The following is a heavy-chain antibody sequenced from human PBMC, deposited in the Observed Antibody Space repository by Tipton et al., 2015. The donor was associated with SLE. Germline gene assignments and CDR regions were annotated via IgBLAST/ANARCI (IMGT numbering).Heavy chain of an antibody. J-gene: IGHJ3*02. Sequence: GLVKPSGTLSLTCAVSGASITSSDWWSWVRQPPGKGLEYIGEIHHRGSTNYKSSLRGRVTISVDKSKNQFSLKLTSVTAADTAVYYCARCVFMLQWFRDPQGSAFDIWGQGTMVSVSS. CDR3: ARCVFMLQWFRDPQGSAFDI. CDR2: IHHRGST. CDR1: GASITSSDW. V-gene: IGHV4-4*02. D-gene: IGHD3-10*01.